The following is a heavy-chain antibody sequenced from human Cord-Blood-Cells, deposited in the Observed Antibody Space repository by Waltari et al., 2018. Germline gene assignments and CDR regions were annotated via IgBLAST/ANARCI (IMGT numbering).Heavy chain of an antibody. D-gene: IGHD1-26*01. Sequence: EVQLLESGGGLVQPGGSLRFSCAASGFTFSSYAMSWVRQAPGKGLEWVSAISGSGGSTYYADSVKGRFTISRDNSKNTLYLQMNSLRAEDTAVYYCAKFVSGSYYFDYWGQGTLVTVSS. CDR2: ISGSGGST. CDR1: GFTFSSYA. J-gene: IGHJ4*02. V-gene: IGHV3-23*01. CDR3: AKFVSGSYYFDY.